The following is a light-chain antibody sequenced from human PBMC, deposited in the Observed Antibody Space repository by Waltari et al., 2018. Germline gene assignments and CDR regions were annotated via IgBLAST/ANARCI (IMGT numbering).Light chain of an antibody. J-gene: IGKJ1*01. Sequence: EIVLTQSPGTLSLSPGERATLSCSASQSVRRALAWYQQNPGQAPRLLIYGASNRATGIPDRFSGSGSGTDFSLIISRLEPEDFAVYYCQHYVSLPVTFGQGTKVEIK. CDR3: QHYVSLPVT. CDR1: QSVRRA. CDR2: GAS. V-gene: IGKV3-20*01.